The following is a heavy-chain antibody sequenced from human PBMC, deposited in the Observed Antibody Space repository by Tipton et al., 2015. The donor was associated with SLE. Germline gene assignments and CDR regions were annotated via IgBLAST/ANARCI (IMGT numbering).Heavy chain of an antibody. J-gene: IGHJ3*02. D-gene: IGHD3-22*01. V-gene: IGHV4-61*02. CDR2: IYNTGST. Sequence: TLSLTCSVSGGSISIGSYYWSWLRQPPGKGLEWLGRIYNTGSTNYKSSLQSRVTISLDTSNNQFSLRLHSVTVADTAVYYCARGGLYETSAYSVGFDIWGQGTLVTVSP. CDR1: GGSISIGSYY. CDR3: ARGGLYETSAYSVGFDI.